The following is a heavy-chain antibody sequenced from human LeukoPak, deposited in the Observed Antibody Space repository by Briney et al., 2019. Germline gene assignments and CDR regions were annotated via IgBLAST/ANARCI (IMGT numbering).Heavy chain of an antibody. D-gene: IGHD2-2*01. CDR3: ARGSDIVVVPAATDFDY. CDR1: GFTFSIYS. J-gene: IGHJ4*02. V-gene: IGHV3-21*01. CDR2: ISSSSSYI. Sequence: GGSLRLSCAASGFTFSIYSMTWVRQAPGKGLEWVSSISSSSSYIYYADSVKGRFTISRDNAKNSLYLQMNSLRAEDTAVYYCARGSDIVVVPAATDFDYWGQGTLVTVSS.